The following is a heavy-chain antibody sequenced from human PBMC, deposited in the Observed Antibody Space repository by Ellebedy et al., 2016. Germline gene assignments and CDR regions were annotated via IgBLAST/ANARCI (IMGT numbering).Heavy chain of an antibody. V-gene: IGHV3-9*01. D-gene: IGHD3-3*01. J-gene: IGHJ5*02. CDR1: GFTFDDYA. CDR2: ISWNSGSI. CDR3: AKGGGGITIFGVVPFDP. Sequence: GGSLRLSCAASGFTFDDYAMHWVRQAPGKGLEWVSGISWNSGSIGYADSVKGRFTISRDNAKNSLYLQMNSLRAEDTALYYCAKGGGGITIFGVVPFDPWGQGTLVTVSS.